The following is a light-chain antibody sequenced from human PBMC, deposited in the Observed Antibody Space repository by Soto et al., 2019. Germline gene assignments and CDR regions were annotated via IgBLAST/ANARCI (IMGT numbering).Light chain of an antibody. CDR3: QQYGSSPLT. J-gene: IGKJ4*01. Sequence: EIVLTQSPGTLSLSPGERATLSCRASQSVSSSYLDWYQQKPGQAPSLLIYDASSRATGIPDRFSGSGSGTDFTLTISRLEPEDFAVYYCQQYGSSPLTFGGGTRVEI. CDR1: QSVSSSY. CDR2: DAS. V-gene: IGKV3-20*01.